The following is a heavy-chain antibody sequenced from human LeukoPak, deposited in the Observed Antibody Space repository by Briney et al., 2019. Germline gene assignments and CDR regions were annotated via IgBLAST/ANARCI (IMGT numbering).Heavy chain of an antibody. V-gene: IGHV1-18*01. Sequence: ASVKVSCKASGYTFTSNGINWVRQAPGQWLEWMGWISGYNGNTKYAQKLQGRVTMTTDTSTSTAYMELRSLRSDDTAVYYCARDPARRIPYYMDVWGKGTTVTVSS. CDR1: GYTFTSNG. CDR2: ISGYNGNT. J-gene: IGHJ6*03. CDR3: ARDPARRIPYYMDV.